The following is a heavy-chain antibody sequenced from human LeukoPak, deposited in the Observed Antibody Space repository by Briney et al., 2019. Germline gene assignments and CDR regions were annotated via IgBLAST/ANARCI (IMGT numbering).Heavy chain of an antibody. CDR1: GGTFSSYA. CDR2: IIPIFGTA. J-gene: IGHJ5*02. CDR3: TRAPSEGGYGWGWFDP. V-gene: IGHV1-69*13. Sequence: ASVKVSCKASGGTFSSYAIGWVRQAPGQGLEWMGGIIPIFGTANYAQKFQGRVTITADESTSTAYMELSSLRSEDTAVYYCTRAPSEGGYGWGWFDPWGQGTLVTVSS. D-gene: IGHD5-12*01.